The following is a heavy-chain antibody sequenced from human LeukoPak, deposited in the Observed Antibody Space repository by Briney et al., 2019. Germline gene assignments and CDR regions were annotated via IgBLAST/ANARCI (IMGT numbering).Heavy chain of an antibody. D-gene: IGHD2-2*01. V-gene: IGHV4-59*08. CDR1: GGSISSYY. J-gene: IGHJ3*02. CDR2: IYYSGST. Sequence: SETLSLTCTVSGGSISSYYWSWIRQPPGKGLEWIGYIYYSGSTNYNPSLKSRVTISVDTSKNQFSLKLRSVTAADTAVYYCASQTLYCSSTSCPPLDAFDIWGQGTMVTVSS. CDR3: ASQTLYCSSTSCPPLDAFDI.